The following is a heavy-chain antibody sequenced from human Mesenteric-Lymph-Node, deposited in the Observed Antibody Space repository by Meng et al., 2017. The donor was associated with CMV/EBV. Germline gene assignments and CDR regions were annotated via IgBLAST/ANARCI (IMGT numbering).Heavy chain of an antibody. CDR2: MTPDSGNT. CDR1: GYTFTSFD. Sequence: SCKSSGYTFTSFDIDWVRQAPGQGLECMGWMTPDSGNTNYAPKFKGRVTMTRDTSINTAYMELSSLTSEDTAVYYCARGPHRDWLYYWGQGTLVTVSS. J-gene: IGHJ4*02. CDR3: ARGPHRDWLYY. D-gene: IGHD3-9*01. V-gene: IGHV1-8*01.